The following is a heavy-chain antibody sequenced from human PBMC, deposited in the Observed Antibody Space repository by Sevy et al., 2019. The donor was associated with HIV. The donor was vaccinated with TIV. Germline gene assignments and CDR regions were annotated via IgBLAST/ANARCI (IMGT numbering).Heavy chain of an antibody. CDR1: GFNFNNYA. CDR3: AKGRGTGVVGGNTYYDFWNQDV. J-gene: IGHJ6*02. CDR2: ISTVGGRT. Sequence: WGSLRLSCAASGFNFNNYAMSWVRQAPGKGLEWVSVISTVGGRTYFADSVKGRFTISRDISKNTVYLQMNSLTVEDTAVYYCAKGRGTGVVGGNTYYDFWNQDVWGQGTTVTVSS. D-gene: IGHD3-3*01. V-gene: IGHV3-23*01.